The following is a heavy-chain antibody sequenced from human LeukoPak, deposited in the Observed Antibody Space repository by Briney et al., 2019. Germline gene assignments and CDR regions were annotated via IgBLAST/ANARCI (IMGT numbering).Heavy chain of an antibody. CDR3: ARVHPARTWFDP. J-gene: IGHJ5*02. V-gene: IGHV1-2*02. D-gene: IGHD3/OR15-3a*01. Sequence: ASVKVSCKASGYTFTSYAMNWVRQAPGQGLEWMGWMNPNSGGTNYAQKFQGRVTMTRDTSISTAYMELSRLRSDDTAVYYCARVHPARTWFDPWGQGTLVTVSS. CDR2: MNPNSGGT. CDR1: GYTFTSYA.